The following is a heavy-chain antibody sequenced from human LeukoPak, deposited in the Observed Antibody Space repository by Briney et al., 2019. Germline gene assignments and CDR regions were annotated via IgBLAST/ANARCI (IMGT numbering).Heavy chain of an antibody. Sequence: SETLSLTCAVYGGTFSGYYWSWIRQPPGKGLEWIGEVADNGATNYDSSLRSRVIISVDTSNRKFSLKLRYVTAADTAVYFCANGVRSAYYFDPWGPGTLVTVSS. CDR1: GGTFSGYY. J-gene: IGHJ5*02. CDR3: ANGVRSAYYFDP. V-gene: IGHV4-34*08. D-gene: IGHD3-3*01. CDR2: VADNGAT.